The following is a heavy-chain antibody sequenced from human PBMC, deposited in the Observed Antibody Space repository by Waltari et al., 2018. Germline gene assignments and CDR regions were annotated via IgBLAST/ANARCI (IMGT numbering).Heavy chain of an antibody. V-gene: IGHV1-24*01. D-gene: IGHD3-16*01. CDR1: GYTLTELS. Sequence: QVQLVQSGAEVKKPGASVKVSCKVAGYTLTELSMLWGGRAPGEGLEWMGGFEPDESESMYAQKFQVIVTMTDDTSTDTAYLELIRLRSEDTAVYYCATAGGIKSISHYYYGMDVWGHGTTVTVSS. J-gene: IGHJ6*02. CDR2: FEPDESES. CDR3: ATAGGIKSISHYYYGMDV.